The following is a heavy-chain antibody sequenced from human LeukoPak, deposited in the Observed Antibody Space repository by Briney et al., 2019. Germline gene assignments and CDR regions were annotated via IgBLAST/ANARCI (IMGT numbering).Heavy chain of an antibody. CDR2: MPFDEKVSDNEIP. Sequence: PSETLSLTCSVSGDSIRDNNWCWGWIRQLPGKGLEWIGTMPFDEKVSDNEIPSYNPSLKGRATISAEKSKNQLSLKVKSVTAADTASYYCAALTLTGVAVRGCFDDWGQGTLVIVSS. CDR1: GDSIRDNNWC. CDR3: AALTLTGVAVRGCFDD. V-gene: IGHV4-39*01. D-gene: IGHD3-3*01. J-gene: IGHJ4*02.